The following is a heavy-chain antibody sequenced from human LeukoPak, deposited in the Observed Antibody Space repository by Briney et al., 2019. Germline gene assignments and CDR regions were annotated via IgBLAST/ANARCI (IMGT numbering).Heavy chain of an antibody. CDR3: ARSPRYCSGGSCRTLDY. V-gene: IGHV3-48*03. CDR1: GFTFSSYE. CDR2: ISSSGSTI. J-gene: IGHJ4*02. D-gene: IGHD2-15*01. Sequence: PGGSLRLSCAASGFTFSSYEMNWVRQAPGKGLEWVSYISSSGSTIYYADSVKGRFTISRDNAKNSLYLQMNSLRAEDTAVYYCARSPRYCSGGSCRTLDYWGQGTLATVSS.